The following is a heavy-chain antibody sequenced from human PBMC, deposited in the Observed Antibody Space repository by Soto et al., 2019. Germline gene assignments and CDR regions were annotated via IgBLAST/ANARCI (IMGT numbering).Heavy chain of an antibody. Sequence: ASGKVSCKASGYTFTSYGISWGRQAPGQRLEWMGWISAYNGNTNYAQKLQGRVTMTTDTSTSTAYMELRSLRSDDTAVYYCARGLPSGIAAAGTCMDVWGQGTTVTVSS. CDR1: GYTFTSYG. CDR3: ARGLPSGIAAAGTCMDV. V-gene: IGHV1-18*01. CDR2: ISAYNGNT. J-gene: IGHJ6*02. D-gene: IGHD6-13*01.